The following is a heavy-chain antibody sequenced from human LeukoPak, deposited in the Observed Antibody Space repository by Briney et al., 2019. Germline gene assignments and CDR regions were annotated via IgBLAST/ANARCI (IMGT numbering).Heavy chain of an antibody. CDR2: MNPNSGNT. CDR3: ASPGEYYYDSSGYYKFLQH. V-gene: IGHV1-8*01. J-gene: IGHJ1*01. Sequence: ASVKVSCKASGYTFTSYDINWVRQATGQGLEWMGWMNPNSGNTGYAQKFQVKVTMTRNTSISTAYMELSSLRSEDTAVYYCASPGEYYYDSSGYYKFLQHWGQGTLVTVSS. D-gene: IGHD3-22*01. CDR1: GYTFTSYD.